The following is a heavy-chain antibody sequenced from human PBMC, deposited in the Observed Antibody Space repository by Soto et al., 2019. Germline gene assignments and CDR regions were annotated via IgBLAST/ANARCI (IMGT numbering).Heavy chain of an antibody. J-gene: IGHJ1*01. CDR3: ARGVGGYCSSTSCSTEYFQH. D-gene: IGHD2-2*01. CDR1: SGSISSSNW. CDR2: IYHSGST. Sequence: QEQLQESGPGLVKPSGTLSLTCAVSSGSISSSNWWTWVRQPPGNGLEWIGEIYHSGSTNYNPSLKSRVTISVDKSKNQFSLQLRSVTAADTAVYYCARGVGGYCSSTSCSTEYFQHWGQGTLVTVSS. V-gene: IGHV4-4*02.